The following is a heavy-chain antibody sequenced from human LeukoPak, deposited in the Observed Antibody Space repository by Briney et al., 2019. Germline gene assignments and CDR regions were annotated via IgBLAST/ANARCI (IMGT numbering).Heavy chain of an antibody. Sequence: SETLSLTCAVYGGSFSGYYWSWIRQPPGKGLEWIGEINHSGSTNYNPSLKSRVTISVDTSKNQFSLKLSSVTAADTAVYYCARVARATRLYNWFDPWGQGTLVTVSS. D-gene: IGHD5-12*01. CDR1: GGSFSGYY. J-gene: IGHJ5*02. V-gene: IGHV4-34*01. CDR3: ARVARATRLYNWFDP. CDR2: INHSGST.